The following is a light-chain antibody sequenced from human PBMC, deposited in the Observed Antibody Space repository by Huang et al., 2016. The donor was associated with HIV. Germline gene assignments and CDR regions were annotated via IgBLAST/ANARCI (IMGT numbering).Light chain of an antibody. Sequence: DIQMTQSPSSLSAYVGDRVNITCRASQRVNNFLNWYQQKPGKAPKLLIYKTSTLHTGVPSRFSGSVSGTVFTLTINSLQPEDFATYSCQQTYSTPRVTFGPGTTVNI. CDR3: QQTYSTPRVT. V-gene: IGKV1-39*01. J-gene: IGKJ3*01. CDR2: KTS. CDR1: QRVNNF.